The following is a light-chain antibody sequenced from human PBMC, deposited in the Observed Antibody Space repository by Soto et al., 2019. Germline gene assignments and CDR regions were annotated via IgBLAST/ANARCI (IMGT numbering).Light chain of an antibody. Sequence: EIVMTQSPATLSVSPGERATLSCGASQSVSSSVAWYQQKPGQAPRLLIYGAYTRATGIPARFSGSGSGTEFTLTITSLQAEDFATYHCQQAYNFPFTFGPGTKVDI. J-gene: IGKJ3*01. CDR2: GAY. CDR3: QQAYNFPFT. V-gene: IGKV3D-15*01. CDR1: QSVSSS.